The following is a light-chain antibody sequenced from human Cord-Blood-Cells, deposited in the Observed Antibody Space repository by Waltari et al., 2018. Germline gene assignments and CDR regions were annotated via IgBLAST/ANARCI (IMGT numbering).Light chain of an antibody. Sequence: EIVLPQSPATLSLSPGETATLACRASQSVSSYLAWYQQKPGQAPRLLLYDASNRATGIPARFSGSGAGTDCTLTISSLEPEGFAVYYCQQRSNWRTFGQGTKVEIK. J-gene: IGKJ1*01. CDR3: QQRSNWRT. V-gene: IGKV3-11*01. CDR1: QSVSSY. CDR2: DAS.